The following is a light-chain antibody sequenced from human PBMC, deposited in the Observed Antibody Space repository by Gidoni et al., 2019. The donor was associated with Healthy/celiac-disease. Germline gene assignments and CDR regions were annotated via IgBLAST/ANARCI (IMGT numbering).Light chain of an antibody. V-gene: IGKV1-5*03. CDR3: QQYNSYEWT. Sequence: DIQMTQSPSPLSASVGDRVTITCRASQSISSWLAWYQQKPGKAPKLLIYKASSLESGVPSRFSGSGSGTEFTLTISSLQPDDFATYYCQQYNSYEWTFXQXTKVEIK. CDR2: KAS. CDR1: QSISSW. J-gene: IGKJ1*01.